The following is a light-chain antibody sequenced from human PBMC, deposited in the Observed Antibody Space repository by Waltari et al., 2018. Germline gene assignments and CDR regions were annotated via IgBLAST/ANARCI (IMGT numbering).Light chain of an antibody. CDR1: QSISSW. Sequence: DIQMTQSPSTLSASVRDRVTIPCRASQSISSWLAWNQQKPGKAPNLLIYKASSLESGVPSRFSGSGSGTEFARTISSLQPDDFATYYCQQYNSYPYTFGQGTKLEIK. CDR3: QQYNSYPYT. CDR2: KAS. V-gene: IGKV1-5*03. J-gene: IGKJ2*01.